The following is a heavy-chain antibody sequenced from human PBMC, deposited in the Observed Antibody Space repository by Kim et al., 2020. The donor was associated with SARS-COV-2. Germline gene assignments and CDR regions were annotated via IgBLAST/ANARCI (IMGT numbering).Heavy chain of an antibody. CDR2: IIPIFGTA. CDR1: GGTFSSYA. CDR3: ARDHYYDSSGSGVGFDY. D-gene: IGHD3-22*01. J-gene: IGHJ4*02. V-gene: IGHV1-69*13. Sequence: SVKVSCKASGGTFSSYAISWVRQAPGQGLEWMGGIIPIFGTANYAQKFQGRVTITADESTSTAYMELSSLRSEDTAVYYCARDHYYDSSGSGVGFDYWGQGTLVTVSS.